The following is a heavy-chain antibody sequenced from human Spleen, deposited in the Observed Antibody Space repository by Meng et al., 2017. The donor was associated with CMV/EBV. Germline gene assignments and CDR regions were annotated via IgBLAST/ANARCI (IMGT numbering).Heavy chain of an antibody. D-gene: IGHD6-25*01. Sequence: SVKVSCKASGGTFSSYAISWVRQAPGQGLEWMGGIIPIFGTANYAQKFQGRVTITTDESTSTAYMELSSLRSEDTALYYCATSGRYYYYYGMDVWGQGTTVTVSS. J-gene: IGHJ6*02. CDR1: GGTFSSYA. V-gene: IGHV1-69*05. CDR2: IIPIFGTA. CDR3: ATSGRYYYYYGMDV.